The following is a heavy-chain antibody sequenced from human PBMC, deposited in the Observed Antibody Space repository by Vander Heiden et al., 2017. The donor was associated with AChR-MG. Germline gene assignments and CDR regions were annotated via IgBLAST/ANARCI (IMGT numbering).Heavy chain of an antibody. V-gene: IGHV1-58*01. D-gene: IGHD2-15*01. CDR2: IVAGSGDT. CDR1: GFTFASSI. CDR3: VAEYLETATVLP. J-gene: IGHJ1*01. Sequence: QVQLLQSGLEVKRPGASMKVSCQSSGFTFASSIVQWVRQTRGQRLEWIGWIVAGSGDTTYAEKFQERVTITRDLSTGTAYLEVRSLRSEDTAVYFCVAEYLETATVLPWGQGALVTVSS.